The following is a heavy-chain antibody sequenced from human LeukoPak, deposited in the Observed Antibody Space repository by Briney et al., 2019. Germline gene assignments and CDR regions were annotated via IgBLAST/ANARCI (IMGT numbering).Heavy chain of an antibody. V-gene: IGHV3-53*01. CDR2: IYSSGSI. Sequence: PGGSLRLSCAASGFIVSSNYMSWVRQAPGKGLEWVSLIYSSGSIYYTASVKGRFTISRDHSKNKLYLQMNSLRAEDAALYYCARGLESCSSGSCFKDWGQGTLVTVSS. CDR1: GFIVSSNY. D-gene: IGHD2-15*01. CDR3: ARGLESCSSGSCFKD. J-gene: IGHJ4*02.